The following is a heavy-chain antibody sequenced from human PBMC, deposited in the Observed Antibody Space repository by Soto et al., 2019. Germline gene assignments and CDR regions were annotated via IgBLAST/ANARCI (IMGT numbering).Heavy chain of an antibody. V-gene: IGHV1-18*01. D-gene: IGHD2-15*01. CDR1: GYTFTSYG. Sequence: GASVKVSCKASGYTFTSYGISWVRQAPGQGLEWMGWISAYNGNTNYAQKLQGRVTMTTDTSTSTAYMELRSLRSDDTVVYYCARDQCSGGSCPAFRFDPWGQGTLVTVSS. CDR2: ISAYNGNT. J-gene: IGHJ5*02. CDR3: ARDQCSGGSCPAFRFDP.